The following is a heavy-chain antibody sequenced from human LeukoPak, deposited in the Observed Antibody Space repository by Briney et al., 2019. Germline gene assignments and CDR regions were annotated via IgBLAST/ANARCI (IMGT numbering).Heavy chain of an antibody. CDR1: GGSISSSSYS. CDR3: AREGHDYYDSGAYYTYYFDY. J-gene: IGHJ4*02. Sequence: SETLSLTCTVSGGSISSSSYSWSWIRQPAGKGLEWIGRIYTSGSTNYNPSLESRVTISVDTSKNQFSLKLSSVTAADTAVYHCAREGHDYYDSGAYYTYYFDYWGQGTLVTVSS. D-gene: IGHD3-22*01. V-gene: IGHV4-61*02. CDR2: IYTSGST.